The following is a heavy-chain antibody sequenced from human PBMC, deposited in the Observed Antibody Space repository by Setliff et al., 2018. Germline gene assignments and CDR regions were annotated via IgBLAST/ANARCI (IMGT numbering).Heavy chain of an antibody. CDR1: GYTSSSYA. Sequence: GGSLRLSCAASGYTSSSYAMTWVRQAPGKGLEWVANIKQDGSEKYYVDSVKGRFTISRDNAKNSVYLQMNSLRVEDTAVYYCASIIITTVHYWGQGTLVTVSS. J-gene: IGHJ4*02. CDR2: IKQDGSEK. V-gene: IGHV3-7*01. D-gene: IGHD3-10*01. CDR3: ASIIITTVHY.